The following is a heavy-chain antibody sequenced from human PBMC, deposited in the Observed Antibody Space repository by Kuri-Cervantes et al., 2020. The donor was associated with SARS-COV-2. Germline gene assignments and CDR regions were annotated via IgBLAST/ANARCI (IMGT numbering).Heavy chain of an antibody. D-gene: IGHD6-19*01. Sequence: GESLKISCAGSGFTFSFYWMSWVRQAPGKGLEWVSAISGSGGSTYYADSVKGRFTISRDNSKNTLYLQMNSLRAEDTAVYYCARDHSGWYLDYWVQGTLVTVSS. V-gene: IGHV3-23*01. CDR1: GFTFSFYW. CDR2: ISGSGGST. J-gene: IGHJ4*02. CDR3: ARDHSGWYLDY.